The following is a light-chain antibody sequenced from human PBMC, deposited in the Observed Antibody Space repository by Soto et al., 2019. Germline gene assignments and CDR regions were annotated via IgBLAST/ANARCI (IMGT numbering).Light chain of an antibody. V-gene: IGLV2-14*01. CDR1: SSDVGGYNY. CDR3: SSYTSSSLVV. CDR2: DVS. J-gene: IGLJ2*01. Sequence: QFALTQPASVSGSPGQSITISCTGTSSDVGGYNYVSWYQQHPGKAPKLRIYDVSNRPSGVSNRFSGSKSGNTASLTISGLQAEDEADYYCSSYTSSSLVVFGGGTKLTVL.